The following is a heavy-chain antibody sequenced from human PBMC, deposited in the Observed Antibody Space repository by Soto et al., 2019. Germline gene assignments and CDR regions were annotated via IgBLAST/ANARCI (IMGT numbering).Heavy chain of an antibody. D-gene: IGHD3-22*01. CDR3: ARDRYYYDSSGYFLDY. J-gene: IGHJ4*02. Sequence: QVQLVQSGAEVKKPGSSVKVSCKASGGTFSSYAISWVRQAPGQGLEWMGGIIPIFGTANYAQKFQGRVTITADKYTSTAYMELSSLRSEDTAVYYCARDRYYYDSSGYFLDYWGQGTLVTVSS. CDR2: IIPIFGTA. CDR1: GGTFSSYA. V-gene: IGHV1-69*06.